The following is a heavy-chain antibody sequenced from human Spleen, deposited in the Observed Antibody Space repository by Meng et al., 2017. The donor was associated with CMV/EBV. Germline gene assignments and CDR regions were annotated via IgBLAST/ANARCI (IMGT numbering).Heavy chain of an antibody. Sequence: GESLKISCAVSGFSFRTYAMIWVRQAPGKGLEWVSSISSSSSYIFYADSVKGRFTISRDNSKNTLYLQMNSLRAEDTAVYYCARGPPLYCSGGSCYSGGRQGWFDPWGQGTLVTVSS. D-gene: IGHD2-15*01. CDR2: ISSSSSYI. J-gene: IGHJ5*02. V-gene: IGHV3-21*01. CDR1: GFSFRTYA. CDR3: ARGPPLYCSGGSCYSGGRQGWFDP.